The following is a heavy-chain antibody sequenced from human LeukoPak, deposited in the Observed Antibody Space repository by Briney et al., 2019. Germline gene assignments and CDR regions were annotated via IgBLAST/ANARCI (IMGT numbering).Heavy chain of an antibody. Sequence: PGGSLRLSCAASGFTVRNNHMSWVRQAPGKGLEWVSVIDSRDNTYHADSVKGRFTISRHTSKNTLYLQMNSLRAEDTAVYYCARESTPLRGAFDPWGPGTLVTVSP. D-gene: IGHD5-24*01. CDR1: GFTVRNNH. CDR3: ARESTPLRGAFDP. CDR2: IDSRDNT. V-gene: IGHV3-53*04. J-gene: IGHJ5*02.